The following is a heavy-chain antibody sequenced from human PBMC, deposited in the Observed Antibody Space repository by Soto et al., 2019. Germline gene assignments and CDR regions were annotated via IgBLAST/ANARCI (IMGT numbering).Heavy chain of an antibody. J-gene: IGHJ4*02. D-gene: IGHD3-9*01. CDR3: ARIRYFDWFLIDY. Sequence: QLQPQESGPGLVKPSETLSLTCTVSGGSISSSSYYWGWIRQPPGKGLEWIGSIYYSGSTYYNPSLKSRVTISVDTSKNQFSLKLSSVTAADTAVYYCARIRYFDWFLIDYWGQGTLVTVSS. CDR1: GGSISSSSYY. V-gene: IGHV4-39*01. CDR2: IYYSGST.